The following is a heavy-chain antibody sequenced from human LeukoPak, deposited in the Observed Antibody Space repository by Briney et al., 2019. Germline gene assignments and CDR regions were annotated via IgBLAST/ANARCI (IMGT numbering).Heavy chain of an antibody. Sequence: GGSLRLSCAASGFTFSNYWMTWVRQAPGKGREWVAHIKEDGGEKHYVDPVKGRFTISRDNAKNSLYLQMNSLRAEDTAMYYCVRDRGYCSGGTCYALWDYWGQGTLVTVSS. CDR2: IKEDGGEK. J-gene: IGHJ4*02. V-gene: IGHV3-7*01. D-gene: IGHD2-15*01. CDR1: GFTFSNYW. CDR3: VRDRGYCSGGTCYALWDY.